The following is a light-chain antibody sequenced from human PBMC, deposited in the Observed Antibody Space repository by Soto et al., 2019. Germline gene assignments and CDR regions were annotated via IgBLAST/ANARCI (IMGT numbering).Light chain of an antibody. Sequence: QSALTPPASVSGSPGQSITISCTGTSRDVGGYKYVYWYQHHPGKDPKLMIFDVSNRPSGVSDRFSGSKSGNTASLTISGLQAEDEADYYCSSYTSSSSLGVVFGGGTKLTVL. J-gene: IGLJ2*01. CDR2: DVS. CDR1: SRDVGGYKY. V-gene: IGLV2-14*03. CDR3: SSYTSSSSLGVV.